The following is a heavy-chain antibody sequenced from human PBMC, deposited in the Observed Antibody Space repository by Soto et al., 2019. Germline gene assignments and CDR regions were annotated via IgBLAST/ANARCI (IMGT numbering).Heavy chain of an antibody. J-gene: IGHJ6*02. CDR2: IIPIFGTA. V-gene: IGHV1-69*06. Sequence: QVQLVQSGAEVKKPGSSVKVSCKASGGTFSSYAISWVRQAPGQGLEWMGGIIPIFGTANYAQKFQGRVTITADKSTSTAYMELSSLRAEDTAVYYCARAGGSGSPHYSYYYGMDVWGQGTTVTVSS. CDR1: GGTFSSYA. CDR3: ARAGGSGSPHYSYYYGMDV. D-gene: IGHD3-10*01.